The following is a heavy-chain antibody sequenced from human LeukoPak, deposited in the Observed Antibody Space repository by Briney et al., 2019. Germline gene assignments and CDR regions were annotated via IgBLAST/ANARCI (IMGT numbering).Heavy chain of an antibody. Sequence: GGSLRLSCAASGFTFSSYSMNWVRQAPGKGLEWVSYISSSSSTIYYADSVKGRFTISRDNAKNSLYLQMNSLRAEDTAVYYCARVEYYDYVWGSWFWGQGTLVTVSS. CDR2: ISSSSSTI. CDR1: GFTFSSYS. V-gene: IGHV3-48*04. CDR3: ARVEYYDYVWGSWF. D-gene: IGHD3-16*01. J-gene: IGHJ4*02.